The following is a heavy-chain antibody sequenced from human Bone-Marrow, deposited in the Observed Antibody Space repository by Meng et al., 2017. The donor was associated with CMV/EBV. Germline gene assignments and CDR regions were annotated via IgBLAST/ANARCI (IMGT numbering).Heavy chain of an antibody. V-gene: IGHV3-30*02. J-gene: IGHJ6*02. D-gene: IGHD2-15*01. Sequence: GGSLRLSCAASGVTFSSYGMHWVRQAPGKGLEWVAFIRYDGSNKYYADSVKGRFTISRDNSKNTLYPQMNSLRAEDTAVYYCAKDRAVHAYCSGGSCSQHLGLDVWGQGTTVTVSS. CDR1: GVTFSSYG. CDR3: AKDRAVHAYCSGGSCSQHLGLDV. CDR2: IRYDGSNK.